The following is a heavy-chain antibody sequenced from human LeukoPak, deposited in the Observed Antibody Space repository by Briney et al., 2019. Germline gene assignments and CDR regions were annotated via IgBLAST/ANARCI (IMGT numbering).Heavy chain of an antibody. D-gene: IGHD3-22*01. J-gene: IGHJ4*02. V-gene: IGHV3-74*01. CDR3: ARAKKNYYDSSGTRGIFDY. CDR2: INSDGSST. Sequence: GGSLRLSCAASGFTFSSYWMHWVRQAPGKGLVWVSRINSDGSSTSYADSVKGRFTTSRDNAKNTLYLQMNSLRAEDTAVYYCARAKKNYYDSSGTRGIFDYWGQGTLVTVSS. CDR1: GFTFSSYW.